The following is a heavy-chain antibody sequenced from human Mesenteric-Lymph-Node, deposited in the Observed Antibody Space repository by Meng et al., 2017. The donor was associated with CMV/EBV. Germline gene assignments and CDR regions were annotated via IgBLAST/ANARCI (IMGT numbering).Heavy chain of an antibody. CDR3: AKSDYCSSSNCYGY. D-gene: IGHD2-2*01. Sequence: GESLKISCAVSGFSVSNTHMNWVRQAPGKGLEWVANIKQDGSEKYYVDSVKGRFTISRDNSKNTLYLQMNSLRAEDTAVYYCAKSDYCSSSNCYGYWGQGTLVTVSS. CDR1: GFSVSNTH. J-gene: IGHJ4*02. V-gene: IGHV3-7*03. CDR2: IKQDGSEK.